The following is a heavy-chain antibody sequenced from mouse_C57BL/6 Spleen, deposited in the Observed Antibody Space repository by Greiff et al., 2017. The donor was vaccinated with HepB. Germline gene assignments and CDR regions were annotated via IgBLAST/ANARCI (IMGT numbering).Heavy chain of an antibody. D-gene: IGHD4-1*01. CDR3: ARNWDGIPYSFDY. J-gene: IGHJ2*01. V-gene: IGHV1-26*01. Sequence: EVQLQQSGPELVKPGASVKISCKASGYTFTDYYMNWVKQSHGKSLEWIGDINPNNGGTSYNQKFKGKATLTVDKSSSTAYMELRSLTSEDSAVYYCARNWDGIPYSFDYWGQGTTLTVSS. CDR1: GYTFTDYY. CDR2: INPNNGGT.